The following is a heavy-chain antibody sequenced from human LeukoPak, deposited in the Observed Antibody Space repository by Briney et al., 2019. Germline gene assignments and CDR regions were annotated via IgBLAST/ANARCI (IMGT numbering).Heavy chain of an antibody. Sequence: PSETLSLTCIVSGGSVSSGRHYWAWIRQPPGMGLEWIGSIYYGGNTYYSLSLKSRVTISVETSKNQFSLRLSSATATDTAVYYCARGENVAAAGIEYWGQGTLVTVSS. CDR3: ARGENVAAAGIEY. V-gene: IGHV4-39*01. CDR1: GGSVSSGRHY. D-gene: IGHD6-13*01. CDR2: IYYGGNT. J-gene: IGHJ4*02.